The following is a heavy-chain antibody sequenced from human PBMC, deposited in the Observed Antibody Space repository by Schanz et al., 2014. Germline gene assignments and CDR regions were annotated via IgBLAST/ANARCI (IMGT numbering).Heavy chain of an antibody. CDR3: ARGTDTAMEHRPFDY. Sequence: EVQLVESGGGLIKPGGSLRLSCLASGFTFSTTWMNWVRQAPGKGLEWVSAITGSGSKTYYADSVKGRFTISRDNAKNSLYLQMNSLRAEDTALYYCARGTDTAMEHRPFDYWGQGTLVTVSS. CDR1: GFTFSTTW. D-gene: IGHD5-18*01. V-gene: IGHV3-21*04. J-gene: IGHJ4*02. CDR2: ITGSGSKT.